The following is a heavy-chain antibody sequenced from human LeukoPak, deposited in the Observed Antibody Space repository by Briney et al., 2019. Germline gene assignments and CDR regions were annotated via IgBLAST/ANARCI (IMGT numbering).Heavy chain of an antibody. Sequence: PGGSLRLSCAASGFTFSSYSMNWVRQAPGKGLEWASYISSSSSTIYYADSVKGRFTISRDNAKNSLYLQMNSLRAEDTAVYYCARGHLPRRAFDYWGQGTLVTVSS. J-gene: IGHJ4*02. CDR2: ISSSSSTI. V-gene: IGHV3-48*01. CDR3: ARGHLPRRAFDY. CDR1: GFTFSSYS.